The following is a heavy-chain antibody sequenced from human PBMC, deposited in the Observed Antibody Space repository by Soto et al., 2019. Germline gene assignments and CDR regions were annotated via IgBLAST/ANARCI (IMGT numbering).Heavy chain of an antibody. CDR2: ISSSSSYI. CDR1: GFTFSSYS. Sequence: EVQLVESGGGLVKPGGSLRLSCAASGFTFSSYSMNWVRQAPGKGLEWVSSISSSSSYIYYADSVKGRFIISRDNAKNSLYLQMNSLRAEDTAVYYCARDKPGYDILTGYYPSGLDYWGQGTLVTVSS. CDR3: ARDKPGYDILTGYYPSGLDY. V-gene: IGHV3-21*01. J-gene: IGHJ4*02. D-gene: IGHD3-9*01.